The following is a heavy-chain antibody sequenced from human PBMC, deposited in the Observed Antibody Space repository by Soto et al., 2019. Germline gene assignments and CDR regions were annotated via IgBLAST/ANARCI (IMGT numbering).Heavy chain of an antibody. CDR1: GYSFTSYW. CDR3: ARPSSSSVSSYYYGMDV. CDR2: IYPGDSDT. D-gene: IGHD6-6*01. Sequence: PGESLKISCKGSGYSFTSYWIVWVRQMPGKALEWMWIIYPGDSDTRYSPSFQGQVTISADKSISTAYLQWSSLKASDTAMYYCARPSSSSVSSYYYGMDVWGQGTTVTVSS. J-gene: IGHJ6*02. V-gene: IGHV5-51*01.